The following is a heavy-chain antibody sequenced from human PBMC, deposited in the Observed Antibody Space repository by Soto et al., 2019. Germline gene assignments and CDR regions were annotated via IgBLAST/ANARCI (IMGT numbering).Heavy chain of an antibody. Sequence: ASVKVSCKASGGTFSSYAISWVRQAPGQGLEWMGGIIPIFGTANYAQKFQGRVTITADESTSTAYMELSSLRSEDTAVYYCAREGGYSYGFFDYWGQGTLVTVSS. CDR3: AREGGYSYGFFDY. CDR1: GGTFSSYA. V-gene: IGHV1-69*13. J-gene: IGHJ4*02. CDR2: IIPIFGTA. D-gene: IGHD5-18*01.